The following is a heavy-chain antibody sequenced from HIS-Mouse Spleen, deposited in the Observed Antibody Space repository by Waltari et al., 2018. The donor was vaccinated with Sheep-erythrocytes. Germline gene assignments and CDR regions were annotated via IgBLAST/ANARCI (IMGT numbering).Heavy chain of an antibody. CDR3: ARFSRPRFWPVGATAFDI. V-gene: IGHV4-34*01. CDR2: INHSGST. CDR1: GGSFSGYY. Sequence: QVQLQQWGAGLLKPSETLSLTCAVYGGSFSGYYWSWIRQPPGKGLEWIGEINHSGSTNYNPSLKSRVTISVDTSKNQFSLKLSSVTAADTAVYYCARFSRPRFWPVGATAFDIWGQGTMVTVSS. D-gene: IGHD1-26*01. J-gene: IGHJ3*02.